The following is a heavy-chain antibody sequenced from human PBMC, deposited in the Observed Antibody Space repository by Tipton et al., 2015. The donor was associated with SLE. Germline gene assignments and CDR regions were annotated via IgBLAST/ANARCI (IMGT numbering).Heavy chain of an antibody. CDR1: GGSISSGGYY. V-gene: IGHV4-61*08. D-gene: IGHD2-2*01. Sequence: TLSLTCTVSGGSISSGGYYWTWIRQYPGKGLAWSGFIYYSGSTNYNPSLKSRVTISVDTSKNPFSLKLSSVTAADTAVYYCARGGSSTSAARYMDVWGKGTTVTVSS. CDR3: ARGGSSTSAARYMDV. J-gene: IGHJ6*03. CDR2: IYYSGST.